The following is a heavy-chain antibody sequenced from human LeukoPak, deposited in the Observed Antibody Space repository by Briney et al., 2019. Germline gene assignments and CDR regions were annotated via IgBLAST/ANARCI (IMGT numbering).Heavy chain of an antibody. CDR1: GGSISSYY. D-gene: IGHD3-10*01. CDR3: ARTVGFGEFPDLGYYYMDV. J-gene: IGHJ6*03. Sequence: SETLSLTCTVSGGSISSYYWSWIRQPPGKGLEWIGYIYYSGSTNYNPSLKSRVTMSVDTSKNQFSLKLSSVTALDTAVYYCARTVGFGEFPDLGYYYMDVWGKGTTVTISS. V-gene: IGHV4-59*12. CDR2: IYYSGST.